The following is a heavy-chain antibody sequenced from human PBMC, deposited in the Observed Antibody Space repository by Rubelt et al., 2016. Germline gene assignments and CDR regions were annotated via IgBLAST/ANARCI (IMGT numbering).Heavy chain of an antibody. Sequence: EWIGYIYYSGSTNYNPSLKSRVTISVDTSKNQFSLKLSSVTAADTAVYYCARHKRRYSGSYYFDYWGQGTLVTVSS. CDR3: ARHKRRYSGSYYFDY. D-gene: IGHD1-26*01. V-gene: IGHV4-59*08. CDR2: IYYSGST. J-gene: IGHJ4*02.